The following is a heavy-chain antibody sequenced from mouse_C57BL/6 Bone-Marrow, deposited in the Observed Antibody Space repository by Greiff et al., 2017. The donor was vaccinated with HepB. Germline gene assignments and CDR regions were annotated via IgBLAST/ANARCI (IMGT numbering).Heavy chain of an antibody. CDR1: GYTFTSYW. J-gene: IGHJ4*01. Sequence: VQLQQPGAELVKPGASVKLSCKASGYTFTSYWMPWVKQRPGRGLEWIGRIDPNSGGTKYNEKFKSKGTLTVDKPSSTAYMQLSSLTSEDSAVYYWAKGDGYYDYAMDYWGQGTSVTVSS. CDR2: IDPNSGGT. CDR3: AKGDGYYDYAMDY. V-gene: IGHV1-72*01. D-gene: IGHD2-3*01.